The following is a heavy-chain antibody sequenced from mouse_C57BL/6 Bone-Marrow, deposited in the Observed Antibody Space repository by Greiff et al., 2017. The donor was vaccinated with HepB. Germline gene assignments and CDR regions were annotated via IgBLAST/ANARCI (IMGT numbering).Heavy chain of an antibody. CDR3: ARKGIVTTYFDV. D-gene: IGHD2-5*01. Sequence: QVQLKESGPGLVQPSQSLSITCTVSGFSLTSYGVHWVRQSPGKGLEWLGVIWSGGSTDYNAAFISRLSISKDNSKSQVFFKMNSLQADDTAIYYCARKGIVTTYFDVWGTGTTVTVSS. J-gene: IGHJ1*03. CDR1: GFSLTSYG. V-gene: IGHV2-2*01. CDR2: IWSGGST.